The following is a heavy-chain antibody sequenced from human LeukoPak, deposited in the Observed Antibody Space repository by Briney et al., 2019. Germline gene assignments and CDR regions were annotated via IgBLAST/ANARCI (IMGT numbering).Heavy chain of an antibody. D-gene: IGHD3-9*01. V-gene: IGHV3-23*01. J-gene: IGHJ4*02. CDR3: AKNGRDDHDKYFFDF. CDR2: ISGSGVGT. Sequence: GGSLRLSCAGSGFIFRNYAMSWVRQAPGMGLEWVSAISGSGVGTNYADSVKGRFTISRDNSKNTLYLQMNSLKAEDTAVYYCAKNGRDDHDKYFFDFWGQGTQVTVSS. CDR1: GFIFRNYA.